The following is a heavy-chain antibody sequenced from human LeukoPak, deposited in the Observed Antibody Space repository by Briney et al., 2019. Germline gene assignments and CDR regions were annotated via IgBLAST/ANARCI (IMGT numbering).Heavy chain of an antibody. V-gene: IGHV3-23*01. CDR3: ARDDQTVIAVAGRY. J-gene: IGHJ4*02. D-gene: IGHD6-19*01. CDR2: ISGGGGNT. CDR1: GFTFSSYA. Sequence: TGGSLRLSCAASGFTFSSYAMNWVRQAPGKGLEWVSVISGGGGNTYYADSVKGRFTISRDNSKNALYLQMNSLRAEDTAVYYCARDDQTVIAVAGRYWGQGTLVTVSS.